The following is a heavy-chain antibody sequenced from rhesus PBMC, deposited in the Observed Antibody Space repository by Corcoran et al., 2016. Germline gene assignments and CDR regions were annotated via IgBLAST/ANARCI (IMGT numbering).Heavy chain of an antibody. CDR1: GGSISSNY. Sequence: QVQLQESGPGLVKPLETLSLTCAVSGGSISSNYWSWIRQPTGKGLEWIGYIHGSGSSTNYNPSLKSRVTLSVDTSKNQFSLKLSSVTAADTAVYYCAREGSGYNHIDNWGQGVLVTVSS. V-gene: IGHV4S11*01. J-gene: IGHJ4*01. CDR2: IHGSGSST. D-gene: IGHD2-21*01. CDR3: AREGSGYNHIDN.